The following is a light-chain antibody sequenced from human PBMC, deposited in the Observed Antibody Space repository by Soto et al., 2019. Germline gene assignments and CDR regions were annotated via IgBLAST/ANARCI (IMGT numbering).Light chain of an antibody. CDR1: YIGSES. CDR2: YDN. Sequence: SYELTQPPSVSVAPGQTAKITCGGNYIGSESVHWYQQKPGQAPVLVIYYDNDRPSGIPERFSGSNSGNTATLTISGVEAGDEADYYCQVWVDSSDHPVFGGGTKVTVL. CDR3: QVWVDSSDHPV. J-gene: IGLJ2*01. V-gene: IGLV3-21*04.